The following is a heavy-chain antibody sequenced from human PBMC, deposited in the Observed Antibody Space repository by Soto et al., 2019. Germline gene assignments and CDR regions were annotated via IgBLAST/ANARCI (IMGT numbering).Heavy chain of an antibody. V-gene: IGHV3-30*18. Sequence: GGSLRLSCATSGFIFSGYAMSWVRQAPGRGLEWVAVITYTGRKEYYADSVKGRFTISRDNSKNTLYLQMDSLRPEDTAVYYCAKEITVAGDFDYWGHGTLVTVSS. CDR1: GFIFSGYA. CDR2: ITYTGRKE. CDR3: AKEITVAGDFDY. J-gene: IGHJ4*01. D-gene: IGHD6-19*01.